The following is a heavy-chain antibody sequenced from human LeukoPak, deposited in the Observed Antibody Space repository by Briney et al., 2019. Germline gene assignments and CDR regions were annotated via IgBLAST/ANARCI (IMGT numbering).Heavy chain of an antibody. CDR3: AKDPFSYSWSFLITAYFQH. J-gene: IGHJ1*01. V-gene: IGHV3-30*18. CDR1: GFTFSSYG. Sequence: GGSLRLSCAASGFTFSSYGMHWVRQAPGKGLEWVAVISYDGSNKYYADSVKGRFTISRDSSKNTLYLQMNSLRAEDTAVYYCAKDPFSYSWSFLITAYFQHWGQGTLVTVSS. D-gene: IGHD5-18*01. CDR2: ISYDGSNK.